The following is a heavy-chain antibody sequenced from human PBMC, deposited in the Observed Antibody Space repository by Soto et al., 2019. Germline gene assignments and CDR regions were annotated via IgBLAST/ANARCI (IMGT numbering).Heavy chain of an antibody. CDR2: ISGSGGST. CDR1: GFTFSSYA. V-gene: IGHV3-23*01. D-gene: IGHD1-26*01. Sequence: EVQLLESGGGLVQPGGSLRLSCAASGFTFSSYAMSWVRQAPGKGLEWVSAISGSGGSTYYADSVKGRFTISRDNSKNTLYLQMNSLRAEDTAVYYCAKGPPGWELCPNWFDPWGQGTLVTVSS. CDR3: AKGPPGWELCPNWFDP. J-gene: IGHJ5*02.